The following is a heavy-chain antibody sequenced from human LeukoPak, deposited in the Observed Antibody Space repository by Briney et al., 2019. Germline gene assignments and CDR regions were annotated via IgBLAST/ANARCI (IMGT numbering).Heavy chain of an antibody. CDR2: IYYSGST. Sequence: SETLSLTCIVSGVSINSYYWTWIRQPPGKGLEWIGYIYYSGSTHYNPSLNSRVTISMDTSKNHFSLKLSSVTAADTAIYYCARTSRHFYGSGSNLTPWPADMDVWGQGTKVTVSS. J-gene: IGHJ6*02. CDR1: GVSINSYY. D-gene: IGHD3-10*01. CDR3: ARTSRHFYGSGSNLTPWPADMDV. V-gene: IGHV4-59*01.